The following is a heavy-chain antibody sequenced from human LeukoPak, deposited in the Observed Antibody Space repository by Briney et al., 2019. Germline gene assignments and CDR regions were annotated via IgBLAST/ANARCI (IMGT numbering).Heavy chain of an antibody. CDR1: GFTFSSYS. J-gene: IGHJ4*02. V-gene: IGHV3-21*01. Sequence: PGGSLRLSCAASGFTFSSYSMNWVRQAPGKGLEWVSSISSSSSYIYYADSVKGRFTISRDNAKNSLYLQMNSLRAEDTAVYYCARDVGFWSGYYNRLNRFDYWGQGTLVTVSS. CDR3: ARDVGFWSGYYNRLNRFDY. D-gene: IGHD3-3*01. CDR2: ISSSSSYI.